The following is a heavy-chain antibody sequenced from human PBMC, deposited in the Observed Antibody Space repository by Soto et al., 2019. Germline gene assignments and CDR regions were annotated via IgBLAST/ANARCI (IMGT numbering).Heavy chain of an antibody. V-gene: IGHV1-69*12. CDR1: GGTFSSYS. D-gene: IGHD5-12*01. CDR3: TRGVYGSYEY. J-gene: IGHJ4*02. Sequence: QVQLVQSGAEVKKPGSSVKVSCKASGGTFSSYSITWVRQAPGQGLEWMGGIIPIFGTVNYAQKFQGRVTITADESTSTGYMEMSSLRSEDTAMYYCTRGVYGSYEYWGQGTLVTVSS. CDR2: IIPIFGTV.